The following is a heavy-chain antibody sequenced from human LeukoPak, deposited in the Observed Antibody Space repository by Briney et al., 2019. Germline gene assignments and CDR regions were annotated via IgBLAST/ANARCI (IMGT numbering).Heavy chain of an antibody. CDR1: GGSFSGYY. V-gene: IGHV4-34*01. J-gene: IGHJ4*02. D-gene: IGHD3-16*02. CDR2: INHSGST. CDR3: ARRAHDYVWGSYRGLFIDY. Sequence: SETLSLTCAVYGGSFSGYYWSWIRQPPGKGLEWIGEINHSGSTNYNPSLKSRVTISVDTSKNQFSLKLSSVTAADTAVYYCARRAHDYVWGSYRGLFIDYWGQGTLVTVSS.